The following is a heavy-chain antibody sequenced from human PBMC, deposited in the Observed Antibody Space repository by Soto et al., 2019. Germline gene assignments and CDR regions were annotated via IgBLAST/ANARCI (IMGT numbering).Heavy chain of an antibody. J-gene: IGHJ5*02. Sequence: ASVKVSCKASGYTFTSYAMHWVRQAPGQRLEWVGWINAGNGNTKYSQRFQGRVTITRDTSASTAYMELSSLRSEDTAVYYCARSIAAAGKGWFDPWGQGTLVTVSS. CDR3: ARSIAAAGKGWFDP. CDR2: INAGNGNT. CDR1: GYTFTSYA. V-gene: IGHV1-3*01. D-gene: IGHD6-13*01.